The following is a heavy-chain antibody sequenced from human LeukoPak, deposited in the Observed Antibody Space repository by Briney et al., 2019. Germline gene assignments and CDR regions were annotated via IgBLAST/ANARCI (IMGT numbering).Heavy chain of an antibody. CDR2: IYYSGST. D-gene: IGHD3-10*01. CDR1: GVSITSGGYC. Sequence: SETLSLTCAVSGVSITSGGYCWSWIRQLPRKGLELIGYIYYSGSTYYNPSLKSRVTISIDTSKNQFSLKLSSVTAADTAVYYCARDRVRGTITYAGFDPWGQGTLVTVSS. V-gene: IGHV4-31*11. CDR3: ARDRVRGTITYAGFDP. J-gene: IGHJ5*02.